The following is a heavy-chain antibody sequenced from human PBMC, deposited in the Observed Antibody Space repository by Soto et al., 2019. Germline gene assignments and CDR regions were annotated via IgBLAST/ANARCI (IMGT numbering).Heavy chain of an antibody. J-gene: IGHJ4*02. V-gene: IGHV1-3*01. CDR3: ARYYDILTGPYDY. D-gene: IGHD3-9*01. CDR2: INAGNGNT. Sequence: ASVKVSCKASGYTFTSYAMHWARQAPGQRLEWMGWINAGNGNTKYSQKFQGRVTITRDTSASTAYMELSSLRSEDTAVYYCARYYDILTGPYDYWGQGTLVTVSS. CDR1: GYTFTSYA.